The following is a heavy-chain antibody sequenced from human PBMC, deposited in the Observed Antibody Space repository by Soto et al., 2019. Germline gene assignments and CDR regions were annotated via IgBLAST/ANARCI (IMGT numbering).Heavy chain of an antibody. CDR1: GGSISSYY. Sequence: PSETLSLTCTVSGGSISSYYWSWIRQPPGKGLEWIGYIYYSGSTNYNPSLKSRVTISVDTSKNQFSLKLRSVTAADTAVYYCARRRYSSSRGYYHYGMDVRGQGTTVIVSS. CDR3: ARRRYSSSRGYYHYGMDV. J-gene: IGHJ6*02. V-gene: IGHV4-59*01. D-gene: IGHD6-13*01. CDR2: IYYSGST.